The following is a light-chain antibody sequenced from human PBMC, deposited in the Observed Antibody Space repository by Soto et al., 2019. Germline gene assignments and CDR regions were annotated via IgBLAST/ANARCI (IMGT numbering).Light chain of an antibody. CDR1: SGHSNYA. CDR2: VNSDGSH. Sequence: QLVLTQSPSASASLGASVKLTCTLSSGHSNYAIAWHQQQPEKGPRYLMKVNSDGSHYKGDGIPDRFSGSSSGAERYLTISSLQSEDEADYYCQTWGTGLWVFGGGTKVTGL. J-gene: IGLJ3*02. CDR3: QTWGTGLWV. V-gene: IGLV4-69*01.